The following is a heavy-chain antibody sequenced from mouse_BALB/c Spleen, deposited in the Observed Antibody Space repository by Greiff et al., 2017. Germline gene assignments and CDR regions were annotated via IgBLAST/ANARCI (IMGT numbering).Heavy chain of an antibody. CDR3: ARLDTTATFAY. CDR2: ISYSGST. CDR1: GYSITSDYA. D-gene: IGHD1-2*01. J-gene: IGHJ3*01. Sequence: DVQLQESGPGLVKPSQSLSLTCTVTGYSITSDYAWNWIRQFPGNKLEWMGYISYSGSTSYNPSLKSRISITRDTSKNQFFLQLNSVTTEDTATYYCARLDTTATFAYWGQGTLVTVSA. V-gene: IGHV3-2*02.